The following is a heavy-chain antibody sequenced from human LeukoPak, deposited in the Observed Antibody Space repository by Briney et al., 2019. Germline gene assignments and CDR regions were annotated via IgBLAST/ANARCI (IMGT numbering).Heavy chain of an antibody. J-gene: IGHJ5*02. D-gene: IGHD2-2*02. CDR1: GYTFTSYD. V-gene: IGHV1-8*02. CDR3: AREGCSSTSCYTSGWFDP. Sequence: ASVKVSCKASGYTFTSYDINWVRQAPGQGLEWMGWMNPNSGNTGYAQKFQGRFTMTRDTSISTAYMELSRLRSDDTAVYYCAREGCSSTSCYTSGWFDPWGQGTLVTVSS. CDR2: MNPNSGNT.